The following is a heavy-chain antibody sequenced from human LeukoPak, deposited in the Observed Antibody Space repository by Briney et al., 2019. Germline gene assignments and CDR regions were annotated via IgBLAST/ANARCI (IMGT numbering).Heavy chain of an antibody. CDR2: ISGSGGST. Sequence: PGGSLRLSCAASGFTFSSYAMSWVRQAPGKGLEWVSAISGSGGSTYYADSVKGRFTISRDNSKNTLYLQMNSLRAEDTAVYYCARDHGLVAGTKGMDYWGQGTLVTVSS. D-gene: IGHD1-7*01. J-gene: IGHJ4*02. CDR1: GFTFSSYA. V-gene: IGHV3-23*01. CDR3: ARDHGLVAGTKGMDY.